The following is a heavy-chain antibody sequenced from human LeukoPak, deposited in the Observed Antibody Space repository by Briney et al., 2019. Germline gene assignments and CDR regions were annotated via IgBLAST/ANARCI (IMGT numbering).Heavy chain of an antibody. CDR2: ISHTSDTI. CDR1: GFTFRIYG. J-gene: IGHJ4*02. D-gene: IGHD5-24*01. Sequence: GGSLRLSCAASGFTFRIYGMIWVRQAPGKAPEWVSYISHTSDTIYYADSVKGRFTMSRDNARNSLFLQMDSLRAEDTAVYYCARATRNGYDYWGQGTLVTVSS. V-gene: IGHV3-48*04. CDR3: ARATRNGYDY.